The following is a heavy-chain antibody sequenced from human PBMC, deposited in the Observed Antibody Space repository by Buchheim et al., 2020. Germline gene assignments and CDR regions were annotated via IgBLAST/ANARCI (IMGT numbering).Heavy chain of an antibody. CDR1: GFTFNSYG. D-gene: IGHD3-22*01. J-gene: IGHJ6*02. Sequence: QVQLVESGGGVVQPGRSLRLSCAASGFTFNSYGMHWVRQAPGKGLEGVAIIWYDGSNKYYADSVQGRFTISRDNSKNTLYLQMNSLRAEDTAVYYCARERWATDYYDSSGYPLMDVWGQGTT. CDR3: ARERWATDYYDSSGYPLMDV. V-gene: IGHV3-33*01. CDR2: IWYDGSNK.